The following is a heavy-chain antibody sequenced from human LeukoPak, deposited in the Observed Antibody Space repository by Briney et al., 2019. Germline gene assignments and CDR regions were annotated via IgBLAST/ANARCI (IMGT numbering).Heavy chain of an antibody. CDR1: GFTLSSYW. CDR3: AREAFNYGDHYFDY. D-gene: IGHD4-17*01. Sequence: GGSLRLSCAASGFTLSSYWMHWVRQAPGKGLGWVSRMNSDGSSTTYADSVKSRFTISRDNAKNTLYLQMNSLRAEDTAVYYCAREAFNYGDHYFDYWGQGTLVTVSS. V-gene: IGHV3-74*01. CDR2: MNSDGSST. J-gene: IGHJ4*02.